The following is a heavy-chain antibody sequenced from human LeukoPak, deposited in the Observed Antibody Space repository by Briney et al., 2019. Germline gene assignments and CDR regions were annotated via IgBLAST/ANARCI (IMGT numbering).Heavy chain of an antibody. J-gene: IGHJ6*02. V-gene: IGHV3-7*01. CDR2: IKQDGSEK. D-gene: IGHD2-2*01. CDR3: ARDSQVVVVPAAMHDAYYYYYGMDV. CDR1: GFTFSSYW. Sequence: KTGGSLRLSCAASGFTFSSYWMSWVRQAPGKGLEWVANIKQDGSEKYYVDSVKGRFTISRDNAKNSLYLQMNSLRAEDTAVYYCARDSQVVVVPAAMHDAYYYYYGMDVWGRGTTVTVSS.